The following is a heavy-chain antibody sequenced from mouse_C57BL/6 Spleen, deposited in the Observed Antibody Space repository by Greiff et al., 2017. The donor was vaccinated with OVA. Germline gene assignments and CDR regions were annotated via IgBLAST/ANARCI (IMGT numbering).Heavy chain of an antibody. V-gene: IGHV6-3*01. CDR1: GFTFSNYW. J-gene: IGHJ2*01. CDR2: IRLKSDNYAT. Sequence: VQLKESGGGLVQPGGSMKLSCVASGFTFSNYWMNWVRQSPEKGLEWVAQIRLKSDNYATHYAESVKGRFTISRDDSKSSVYLQMNNLRAEDTGIYYCTGSTVVARDYFDYWGQGTTLTVSS. D-gene: IGHD1-1*01. CDR3: TGSTVVARDYFDY.